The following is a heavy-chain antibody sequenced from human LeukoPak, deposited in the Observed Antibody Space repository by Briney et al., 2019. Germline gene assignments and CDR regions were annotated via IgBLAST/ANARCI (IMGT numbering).Heavy chain of an antibody. CDR1: GFTFGDYA. Sequence: PGGSLRLSCTASGFTFGDYAMSWVRQAPGKGLEWVSAISGSGGSTYYADSVKGRFTISRDNSKNTLYLQMNSLRAEDTAVYYCANQFSGSTDYWGQGTLVTVSP. J-gene: IGHJ4*02. V-gene: IGHV3-23*01. D-gene: IGHD3-10*01. CDR3: ANQFSGSTDY. CDR2: ISGSGGST.